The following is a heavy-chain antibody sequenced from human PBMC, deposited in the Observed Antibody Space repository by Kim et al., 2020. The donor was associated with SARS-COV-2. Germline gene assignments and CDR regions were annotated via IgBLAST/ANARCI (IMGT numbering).Heavy chain of an antibody. V-gene: IGHV1-2*02. CDR1: GYTFTGYY. J-gene: IGHJ2*01. CDR2: INPNSGGT. Sequence: ASVKVSCKASGYTFTGYYMHWVRQAPGQGLEWMGRINPNSGGTNYAQKFQGRVTMTRDTSISTAYMELSRLRSDDTAVYYCARVSTTVNTLYFDLWGRSTLVTVSS. D-gene: IGHD4-17*01. CDR3: ARVSTTVNTLYFDL.